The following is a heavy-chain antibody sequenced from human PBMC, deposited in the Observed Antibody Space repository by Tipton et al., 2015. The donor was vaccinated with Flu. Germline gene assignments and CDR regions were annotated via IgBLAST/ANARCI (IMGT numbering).Heavy chain of an antibody. CDR3: ARGRLSLPLYHYGMDV. Sequence: TLSLTCNVSGGSISSDNYYWNWIRQPAGKGLEWIGRIYTSGSTNYNLSLKRRLTISVDTFKNQFSLKLSSVTSADTAVYYCARGRLSLPLYHYGMDVWGQGTMVTVSS. D-gene: IGHD2-21*02. J-gene: IGHJ6*02. CDR1: GGSISSDNYY. V-gene: IGHV4-61*02. CDR2: IYTSGST.